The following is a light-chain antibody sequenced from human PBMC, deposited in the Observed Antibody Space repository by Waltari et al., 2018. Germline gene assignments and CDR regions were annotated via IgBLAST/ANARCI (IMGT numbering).Light chain of an antibody. J-gene: IGLJ3*02. CDR1: SSDVGNYNL. CDR2: EGN. V-gene: IGLV2-23*01. CDR3: CSYAGSSAPRV. Sequence: QSALTQPASVSGSPGQSITISCTGPSSDVGNYNLVSWYQQHPGKAPKLMIYEGNKRPSGFSNRFSGSKSGNMASLTISGLQAEDEADYYCCSYAGSSAPRVFGGGTKLTVL.